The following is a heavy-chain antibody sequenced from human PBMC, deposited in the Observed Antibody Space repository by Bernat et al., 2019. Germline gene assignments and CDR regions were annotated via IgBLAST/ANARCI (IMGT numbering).Heavy chain of an antibody. Sequence: VQLVESGGGVVQPGRSLTLSCAASGFTFSSYAMHWVRQAPGKGLEYVSAISSNGGSTYYANSVKGRFTISRDNSKNTLYLQMGSLRAEDMAVYYCARLGTMVRGRYYYYGMDVWGQGTTVTVSS. CDR2: ISSNGGST. D-gene: IGHD3-10*01. CDR1: GFTFSSYA. V-gene: IGHV3-64*01. CDR3: ARLGTMVRGRYYYYGMDV. J-gene: IGHJ6*02.